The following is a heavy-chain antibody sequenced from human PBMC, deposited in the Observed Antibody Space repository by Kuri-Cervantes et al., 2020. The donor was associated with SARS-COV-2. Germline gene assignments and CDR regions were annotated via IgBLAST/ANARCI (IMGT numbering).Heavy chain of an antibody. CDR1: GFAFESYG. CDR3: AKGGFMVVAGYGMDV. Sequence: GGSLRLSCAASGFAFESYGMHWVRQAPGKGLEWVAAISYDGFDRYYYADSVKGRSTASRDNARNTLSLQMNSLRAADTAVYYCAKGGFMVVAGYGMDVWGQGTAVTVSS. V-gene: IGHV3-30*18. D-gene: IGHD2-15*01. CDR2: ISYDGFDR. J-gene: IGHJ6*02.